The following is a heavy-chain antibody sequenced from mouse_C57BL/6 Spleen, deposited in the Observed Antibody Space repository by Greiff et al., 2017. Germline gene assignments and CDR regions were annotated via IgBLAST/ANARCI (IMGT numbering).Heavy chain of an antibody. Sequence: QVQLQQSGAELVRPGSSVKLSCKASGYTFTSYWMHWVKQRPIQGLEWIGNIDPSDSETHYNQKFKDKATLTVDKSSSTAYMQLSSLTSEDSAVYYCARSNDGYYKGYFDVWGTGTTVTVSS. D-gene: IGHD2-3*01. CDR2: IDPSDSET. J-gene: IGHJ1*03. V-gene: IGHV1-52*01. CDR3: ARSNDGYYKGYFDV. CDR1: GYTFTSYW.